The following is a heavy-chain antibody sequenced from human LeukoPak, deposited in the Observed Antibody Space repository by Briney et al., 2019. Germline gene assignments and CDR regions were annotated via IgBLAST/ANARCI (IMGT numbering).Heavy chain of an antibody. CDR1: GFTFSTYV. CDR2: ISVGAEYI. Sequence: GGSPRLSCAASGFTFSTYVMNWFRQAPGKGLEWVSTISVGAEYIFYADSVKGRFTISRDDSNNALYLQMHSLRAEDTALYYCASGPPFLKYFEYWGQGTLVTVSS. D-gene: IGHD3-3*01. CDR3: ASGPPFLKYFEY. V-gene: IGHV3-23*01. J-gene: IGHJ4*02.